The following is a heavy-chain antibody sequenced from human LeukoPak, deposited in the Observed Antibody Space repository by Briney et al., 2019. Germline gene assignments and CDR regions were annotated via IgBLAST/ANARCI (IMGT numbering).Heavy chain of an antibody. V-gene: IGHV4-59*01. D-gene: IGHD3-10*01. J-gene: IGHJ4*02. CDR3: ARDMRGVRGFMFDY. Sequence: SETLSLTCTVPGGSISSYYWSWIRQPPGKGLEWIGYIYYSGSTNYNPSLKSRVTISVDTSKNQFSLKLSSVTAADTAVYYCARDMRGVRGFMFDYWGQGTLVTVSS. CDR1: GGSISSYY. CDR2: IYYSGST.